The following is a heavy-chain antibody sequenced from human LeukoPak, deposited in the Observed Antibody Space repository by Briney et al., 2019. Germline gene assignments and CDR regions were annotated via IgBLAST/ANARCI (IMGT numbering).Heavy chain of an antibody. D-gene: IGHD3-22*01. CDR2: IYYSGST. CDR3: ARGVYDSSGYPNFDY. V-gene: IGHV4-59*01. J-gene: IGHJ4*02. CDR1: GGSISSYY. Sequence: PSETLSLTCTVSGGSISSYYWSWIRQPPGKGLEWIGYIYYSGSTNYNPSLKSRVTISVDTSKNQFSLKLSSVTAADTAVYYCARGVYDSSGYPNFDYWGQGTLVTVSS.